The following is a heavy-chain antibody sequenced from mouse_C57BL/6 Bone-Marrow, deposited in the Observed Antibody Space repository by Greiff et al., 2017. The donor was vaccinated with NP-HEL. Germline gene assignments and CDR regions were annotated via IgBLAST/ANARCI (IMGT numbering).Heavy chain of an antibody. J-gene: IGHJ2*01. CDR1: GYSFTSYY. Sequence: QVQLQQSGPELVKPGASVKISCKASGYSFTSYYIHWVKQRPGQGLEWIGWIYPGSGNTKYNEKFKGKATLTADTSSSTAYMQLSSLTSEDSAVYYCARRVTVVATYYFDYWGQGTTLTVSS. CDR2: IYPGSGNT. D-gene: IGHD1-1*01. V-gene: IGHV1-66*01. CDR3: ARRVTVVATYYFDY.